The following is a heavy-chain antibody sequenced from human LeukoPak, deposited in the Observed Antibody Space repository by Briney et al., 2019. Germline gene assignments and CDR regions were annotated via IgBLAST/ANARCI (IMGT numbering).Heavy chain of an antibody. CDR2: IYTSGST. J-gene: IGHJ5*02. Sequence: KPSETLSLTCTVSGGSISSYYWSWIRQPAGKGLEWIGRIYTSGSTNYNPSLKSRVTMSVDTSKNQFSPKLSSVTAADTAVYYCARAGSIWSGYYRFDPWGQGTLVTVSS. CDR1: GGSISSYY. D-gene: IGHD3-3*01. CDR3: ARAGSIWSGYYRFDP. V-gene: IGHV4-4*07.